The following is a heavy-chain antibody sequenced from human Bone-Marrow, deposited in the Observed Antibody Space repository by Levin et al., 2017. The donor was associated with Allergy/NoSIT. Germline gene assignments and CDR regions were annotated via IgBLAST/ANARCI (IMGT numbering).Heavy chain of an antibody. D-gene: IGHD5-18*01. V-gene: IGHV4-4*02. J-gene: IGHJ6*02. CDR2: TYPSGST. CDR1: GGSISSGYW. Sequence: KPSETLSLTCAVSGGSISSGYWWTWVRQPPGKGLEWIGQTYPSGSTTYNPSLESRVTISVDKSKNQFSLVLTSVTAADTAVYYCASRGGTEGYSFHMWGQGTTVTVSS. CDR3: ASRGGTEGYSFHM.